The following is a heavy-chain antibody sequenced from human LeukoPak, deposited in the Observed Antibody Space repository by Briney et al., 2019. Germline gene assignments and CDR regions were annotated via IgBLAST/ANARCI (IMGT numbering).Heavy chain of an antibody. CDR3: ARDRVGTTTEGTFDY. D-gene: IGHD1-26*01. J-gene: IGHJ4*02. V-gene: IGHV4-4*07. CDR1: GGSISSYY. CDR2: IYTSGST. Sequence: SETLSHTCTVSGGSISSYYWNWVRQPAGKGLEWIGRIYTSGSTHYNPSLDSRVSMAVDTSKNQFSLRLTSVTAADTAVYYCARDRVGTTTEGTFDYWGQGTLVAVSS.